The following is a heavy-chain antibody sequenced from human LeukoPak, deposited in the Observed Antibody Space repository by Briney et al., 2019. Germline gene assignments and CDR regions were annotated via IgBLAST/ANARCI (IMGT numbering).Heavy chain of an antibody. CDR3: AKLARWELLDY. D-gene: IGHD1-26*01. V-gene: IGHV3-7*01. CDR1: GLTFNNYW. Sequence: GGSLRLSCAASGLTFNNYWMNWVRQAPGKGLEWVANIKQDGSEKKYVDSVKGRFTISRDNAKKSLYLQMNSLRAEDTAVYYCAKLARWELLDYWGQGTLVTVSS. J-gene: IGHJ4*02. CDR2: IKQDGSEK.